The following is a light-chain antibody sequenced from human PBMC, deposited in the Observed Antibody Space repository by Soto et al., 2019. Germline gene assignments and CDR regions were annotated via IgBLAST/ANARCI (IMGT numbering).Light chain of an antibody. CDR3: SSYTSTNTCI. CDR1: SSDIGDYKF. Sequence: QSVLTQPASVSGSPGQSITISCTGTSSDIGDYKFVSWYQQHPEIAPKLMIYEVTNRRSGVSNGFSGSKSGNTASLTISGLQAEDEADYYCSSYTSTNTCIFGGGTKLTVL. CDR2: EVT. J-gene: IGLJ2*01. V-gene: IGLV2-14*01.